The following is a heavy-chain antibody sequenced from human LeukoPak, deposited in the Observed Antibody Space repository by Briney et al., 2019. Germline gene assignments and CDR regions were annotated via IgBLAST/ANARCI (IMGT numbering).Heavy chain of an antibody. V-gene: IGHV3-72*01. CDR1: GFTFSDHY. D-gene: IGHD6-19*01. CDR2: IRNKANSYTT. J-gene: IGHJ4*02. Sequence: GGSLRLSCVASGFTFSDHYMHWVRQAPGKGLEWVGRIRNKANSYTTEYAASVKGRFTISRDDSKYSLYLQMNSPKTEDTAVYYCTSGSSGWLFWGQGTLVTASS. CDR3: TSGSSGWLF.